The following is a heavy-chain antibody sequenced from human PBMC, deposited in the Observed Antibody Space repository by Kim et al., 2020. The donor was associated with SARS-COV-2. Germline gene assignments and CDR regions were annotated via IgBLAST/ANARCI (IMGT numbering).Heavy chain of an antibody. J-gene: IGHJ3*02. D-gene: IGHD3-16*01. Sequence: SETLSLTCTVSGGSISSGYYYWSWIRQHPGKGLEWIGYIYYSGSTYYNPSLKSRVTISLVTSKNHFSLKLSSVTAADTAVYFCARDGAMITFGGVMSPFGIWGQGTMVTVSS. CDR2: IYYSGST. CDR1: GGSISSGYYY. CDR3: ARDGAMITFGGVMSPFGI. V-gene: IGHV4-31*03.